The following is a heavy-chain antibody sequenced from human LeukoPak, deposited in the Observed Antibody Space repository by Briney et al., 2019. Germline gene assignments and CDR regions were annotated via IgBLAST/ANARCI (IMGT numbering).Heavy chain of an antibody. D-gene: IGHD3-10*01. Sequence: PGGSLRLSCGGSGFIFNSYAMSWVRQAPGQGLEGVSGISGSGGSTFYLDSVKGRFTISRDNSKNTLYLQMNSLRAEDTAVYYCAKSEIDYYDSGRSHINYWGHGTVVTVSS. CDR1: GFIFNSYA. V-gene: IGHV3-23*01. CDR2: ISGSGGST. CDR3: AKSEIDYYDSGRSHINY. J-gene: IGHJ4*01.